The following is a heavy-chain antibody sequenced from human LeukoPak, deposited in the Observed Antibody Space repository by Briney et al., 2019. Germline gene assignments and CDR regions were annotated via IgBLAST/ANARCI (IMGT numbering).Heavy chain of an antibody. Sequence: ASVKVSCKVSGYTLTELSMHWVRQAPGKGLEWMGGFDPEDGETIYAQKFQGRVTMTEDTSTDTAYMELSSLRSEDTAVYYCATVLISPHIAAAGSNWFDPWGQGTLVTVSS. CDR3: ATVLISPHIAAAGSNWFDP. CDR1: GYTLTELS. CDR2: FDPEDGET. D-gene: IGHD6-13*01. J-gene: IGHJ5*02. V-gene: IGHV1-24*01.